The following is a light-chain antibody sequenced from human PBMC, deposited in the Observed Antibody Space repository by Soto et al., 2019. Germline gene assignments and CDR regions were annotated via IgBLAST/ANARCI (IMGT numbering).Light chain of an antibody. J-gene: IGKJ5*01. CDR3: QQYGSSPIT. CDR1: QCISSN. Sequence: EIVMTQSPVTLSVSPGERATLSFRAVQCISSNVACHQQKPGQAPRLLICGASSRATGIPDMFSGSGSGTDFTLTISRLEPEDFAVYYCQQYGSSPITFGQGTRLEIK. CDR2: GAS. V-gene: IGKV3-20*01.